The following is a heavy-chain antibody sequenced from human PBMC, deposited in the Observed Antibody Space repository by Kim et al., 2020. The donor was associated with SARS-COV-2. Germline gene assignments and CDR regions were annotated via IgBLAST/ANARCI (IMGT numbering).Heavy chain of an antibody. J-gene: IGHJ3*02. CDR3: ARRRGSSGWFSDAFDI. V-gene: IGHV5-51*01. CDR2: IYPGDSDT. D-gene: IGHD6-19*01. Sequence: GESLKISCKGSGYSFTSYWIGWVRQMPGKGLEWMGIIYPGDSDTRYSPSFQGQVTISADKSISTAYLQWSSLKASDTAMYYCARRRGSSGWFSDAFDIWGQGTMVTVSS. CDR1: GYSFTSYW.